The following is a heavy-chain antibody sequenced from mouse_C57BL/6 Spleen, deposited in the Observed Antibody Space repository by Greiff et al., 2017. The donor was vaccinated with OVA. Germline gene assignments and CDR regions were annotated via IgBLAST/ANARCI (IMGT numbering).Heavy chain of an antibody. V-gene: IGHV1-15*01. CDR2: IDPETGGT. CDR3: TRGGYYGSPRYFDV. CDR1: GYTFTDYE. D-gene: IGHD1-1*01. Sequence: QVQLKESGAELVRPGASVTLSCKASGYTFTDYEMHWVKQTPVHGLEWIGAIDPETGGTAYNQKFKGTAILTADKSSSTAYMELRSLTSEDSAVYYCTRGGYYGSPRYFDVWGTGTTVTVSS. J-gene: IGHJ1*03.